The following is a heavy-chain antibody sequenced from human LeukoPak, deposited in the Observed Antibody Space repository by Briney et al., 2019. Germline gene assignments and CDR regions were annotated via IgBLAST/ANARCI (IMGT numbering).Heavy chain of an antibody. CDR2: IYTSGST. CDR3: ARDVSPGYSSRQNWFDP. V-gene: IGHV4-4*07. D-gene: IGHD6-13*01. CDR1: GGSISSYY. Sequence: SETLSLTCTVSGGSISSYYWSWIRQPAGKGLKWIGRIYTSGSTNYNPSLKSRVTMSVDTSKNQFSLKLSSVTAADTAVYYCARDVSPGYSSRQNWFDPWGQGTLVTVSS. J-gene: IGHJ5*02.